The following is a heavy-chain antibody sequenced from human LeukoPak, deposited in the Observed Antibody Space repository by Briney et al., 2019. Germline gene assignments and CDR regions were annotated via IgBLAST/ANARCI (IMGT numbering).Heavy chain of an antibody. D-gene: IGHD3-3*01. CDR2: THHSGNT. Sequence: SETLSLTCIVSGDSVSGYYWNWIRQPPGKGLEWIGYTHHSGNTLYNPSLKSRVTTSVDTSKNQFSLSLSSVTAADTAVYYCARDFGFLEWLFYFDYWGQGTLVTVSS. J-gene: IGHJ4*02. CDR3: ARDFGFLEWLFYFDY. V-gene: IGHV4-59*02. CDR1: GDSVSGYY.